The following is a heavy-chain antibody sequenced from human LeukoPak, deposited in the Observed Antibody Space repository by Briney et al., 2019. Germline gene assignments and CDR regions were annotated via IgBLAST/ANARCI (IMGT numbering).Heavy chain of an antibody. V-gene: IGHV1-18*01. J-gene: IGHJ4*02. D-gene: IGHD3-22*01. CDR3: ARGPLINSRGRHAHFDF. CDR2: ISAYNGNT. CDR1: GYTFTSYG. Sequence: GASVKVSCKASGYTFTSYGISWVRQAPGQGLEWMGWISAYNGNTNYAQKLQGRVTMTTDTSTSTVYMSLTRLTSADTAVYYCARGPLINSRGRHAHFDFWGQGTGVTVSS.